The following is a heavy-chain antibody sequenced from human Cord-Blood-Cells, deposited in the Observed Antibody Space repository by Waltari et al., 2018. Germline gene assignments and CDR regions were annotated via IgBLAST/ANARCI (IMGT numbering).Heavy chain of an antibody. CDR2: ISSSSSTI. Sequence: EVQLVESGGGLVQPGGSLSLPCAASGFTFSSYSMNWVRQAPGKGLEWVSYISSSSSTIYYADSVKGRFTISRDNAKNSLYLQMNSLRAEDTAVYYCARFPRTGGQYYFDYWGQGTLVTVSS. V-gene: IGHV3-48*01. CDR1: GFTFSSYS. CDR3: ARFPRTGGQYYFDY. D-gene: IGHD7-27*01. J-gene: IGHJ4*02.